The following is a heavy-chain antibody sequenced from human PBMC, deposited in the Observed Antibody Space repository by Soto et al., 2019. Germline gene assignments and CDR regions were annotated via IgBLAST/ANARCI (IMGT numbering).Heavy chain of an antibody. V-gene: IGHV3-9*01. Sequence: GGSLRLSCAASGFTFDDYAMHWVRQAPGKGLEWVSGISWNSGSIGYADSVKGRFTISRDNAKNSLYLQMNSLRAEDTALYYCAKFGIDNYDFWSGPNDAFDIWGQGTTVTVSS. CDR1: GFTFDDYA. J-gene: IGHJ3*02. CDR3: AKFGIDNYDFWSGPNDAFDI. CDR2: ISWNSGSI. D-gene: IGHD3-3*01.